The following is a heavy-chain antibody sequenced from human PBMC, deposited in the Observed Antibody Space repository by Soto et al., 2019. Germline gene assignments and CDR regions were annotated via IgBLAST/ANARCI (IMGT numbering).Heavy chain of an antibody. V-gene: IGHV1-8*01. CDR2: INPNSGNI. D-gene: IGHD3-10*01. Sequence: ASVKVSCKASGDTFTTYDINWVRQATGHGLEWMGWINPNSGNIGYAQRFKGRVTMTRDTAIRTAYMEVSSLRSDDTAVYYCARGRASGSYYLLDYWGQGTMVTVSS. J-gene: IGHJ4*02. CDR3: ARGRASGSYYLLDY. CDR1: GDTFTTYD.